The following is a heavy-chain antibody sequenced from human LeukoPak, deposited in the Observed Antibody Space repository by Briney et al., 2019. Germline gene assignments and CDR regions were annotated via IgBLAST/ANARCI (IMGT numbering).Heavy chain of an antibody. Sequence: SETLSLTCTVSGGSISSYYWSWSRQPPGKGLEWIGYIYYSGSTNYNPSLKSRGTISVDTSKNQFSLKLSSVTAADTSVYYCATSVRLLSNDAFVIRGERGIVIVSS. J-gene: IGHJ3*02. V-gene: IGHV4-59*08. CDR3: ATSVRLLSNDAFVI. CDR1: GGSISSYY. D-gene: IGHD5-18*01. CDR2: IYYSGST.